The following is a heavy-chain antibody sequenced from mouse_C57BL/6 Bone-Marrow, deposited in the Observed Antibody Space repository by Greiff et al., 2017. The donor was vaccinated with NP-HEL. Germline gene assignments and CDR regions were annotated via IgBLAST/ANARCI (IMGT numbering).Heavy chain of an antibody. CDR2: ISDGGSYT. CDR1: GFTFSSYA. Sequence: EVQRVESGGGLVKPGGSLKLSCAASGFTFSSYAMSWVRQTPEKRLEWVATISDGGSYTYYPDNVKGRFTISRDNAKNNLYLQMSHLKSEDTAMYYCARRAMITTGLYYAMDYWGQGTSVTVSS. J-gene: IGHJ4*01. D-gene: IGHD2-4*01. V-gene: IGHV5-4*01. CDR3: ARRAMITTGLYYAMDY.